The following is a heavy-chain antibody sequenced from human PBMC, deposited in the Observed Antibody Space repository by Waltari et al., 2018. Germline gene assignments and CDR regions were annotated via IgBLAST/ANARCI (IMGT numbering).Heavy chain of an antibody. CDR3: ARAESLGGCDY. J-gene: IGHJ4*02. D-gene: IGHD3-16*01. V-gene: IGHV6-1*01. CDR1: GARVSSNSAA. Sequence: QVQPQQSGPGLLKLSQTLSLTCDISGARVSSNSAAWNWTSQYPSSGLEWLGRTYYRSKWYSDYAVSLKSRITISPDTSKNHFSLQLNSVTPDDTAIYDCARAESLGGCDYWGQGTLVTVST. CDR2: TYYRSKWYS.